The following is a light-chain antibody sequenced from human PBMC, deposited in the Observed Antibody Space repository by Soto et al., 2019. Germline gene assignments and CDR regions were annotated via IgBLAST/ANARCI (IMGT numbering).Light chain of an antibody. CDR2: EFS. V-gene: IGLV2-23*02. Sequence: QSALTQPASVSGSPGQSITISCTGTSSDVGSYNLVSWYQQHPGKAPKLMIYEFSKRPSGVSNRFSGSKSGNTASLTISGLQAEDEAEYYCCSYAGSSTFVVFGGGTTLTVL. J-gene: IGLJ2*01. CDR3: CSYAGSSTFVV. CDR1: SSDVGSYNL.